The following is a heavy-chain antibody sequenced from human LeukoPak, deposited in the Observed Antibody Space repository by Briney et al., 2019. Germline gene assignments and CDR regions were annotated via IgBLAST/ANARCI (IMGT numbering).Heavy chain of an antibody. J-gene: IGHJ4*02. CDR1: GGSISSGGYS. Sequence: SETLSLTCAVSGGSISSGGYSWSWIRQPPGKGLEWIGYIYHSGSTYYNPSLKSRVTISVDRSKNQFSLKLSSVTAADTAVYYCASFGALPYYYDSSGYPGYFDYWGQGTLVTVSS. D-gene: IGHD3-22*01. CDR3: ASFGALPYYYDSSGYPGYFDY. CDR2: IYHSGST. V-gene: IGHV4-30-2*01.